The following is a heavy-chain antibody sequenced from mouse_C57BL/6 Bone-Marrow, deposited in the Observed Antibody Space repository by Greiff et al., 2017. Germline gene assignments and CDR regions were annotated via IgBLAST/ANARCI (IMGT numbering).Heavy chain of an antibody. CDR2: ISYSGST. D-gene: IGHD1-1*01. CDR1: GYSITSDY. V-gene: IGHV3-8*01. J-gene: IGHJ1*03. CDR3: ARLITTVVARYFDV. Sequence: EVKLVESGPGLAKPSQTLSLTCSVTGYSITSDYWNWIRKFPGHKLEYMGYISYSGSTYYNPSLKSRISITRDTSKNQYYLQLNSVTTENTATYYCARLITTVVARYFDVWGTGTTVTVSS.